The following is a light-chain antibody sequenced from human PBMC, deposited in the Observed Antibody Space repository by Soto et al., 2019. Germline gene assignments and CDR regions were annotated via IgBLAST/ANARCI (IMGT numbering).Light chain of an antibody. CDR1: QTVGSN. V-gene: IGKV3-15*01. Sequence: EMVMTQSPATLSVSPGERVTLSCRASQTVGSNLAWYQQKPGQAPRLLVYGASTRVTGIPARFSGSGSGTEFPRTISSLQTEDFAVYYCRQYNNWPPVTFGGGNKVEIK. J-gene: IGKJ4*01. CDR3: RQYNNWPPVT. CDR2: GAS.